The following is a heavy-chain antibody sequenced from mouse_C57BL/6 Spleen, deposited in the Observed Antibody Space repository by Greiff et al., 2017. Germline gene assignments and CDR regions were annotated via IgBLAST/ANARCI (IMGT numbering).Heavy chain of an antibody. Sequence: QVQLQQSGPELVKPGASVKISCKASGSAFSSSWMNWVKQRPGKGLGWIGRIYPGDGDTNYNGKFKGKAPLTADKSSSPAYMQLSSLTSEDSAVYFCARSDYYGSSYIYWYFDVWGTGTTVTVSS. CDR1: GSAFSSSW. CDR3: ARSDYYGSSYIYWYFDV. D-gene: IGHD1-1*01. CDR2: IYPGDGDT. J-gene: IGHJ1*03. V-gene: IGHV1-82*01.